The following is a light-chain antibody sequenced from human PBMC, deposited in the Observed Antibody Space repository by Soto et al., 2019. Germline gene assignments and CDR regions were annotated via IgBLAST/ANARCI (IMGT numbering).Light chain of an antibody. J-gene: IGKJ1*01. CDR2: DAS. CDR1: QSISSW. V-gene: IGKV1-5*01. CDR3: QQYNSYSVT. Sequence: DVQRTQSPSTLSASVGDRVTITCRASQSISSWLAWYQQKPGKAPKFLVYDASNLESGVPARFSGSGSGTEFTLTISSLQPDDFATYYCQQYNSYSVTFGQGTKV.